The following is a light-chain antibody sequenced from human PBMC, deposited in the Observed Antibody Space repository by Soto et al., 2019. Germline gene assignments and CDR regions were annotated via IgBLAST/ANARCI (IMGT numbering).Light chain of an antibody. V-gene: IGKV3-20*01. CDR2: GAS. CDR1: QSISSNY. Sequence: EIVLTQSPGTLSLSPGEIATLSFRASQSISSNYLAWYQQKPGQAPRLLIYGASSRATGIPDRFSGSGSGTDFTLTISRLGPEDFAVYYCQQYGSSSWTFGQGTKVDIK. J-gene: IGKJ1*01. CDR3: QQYGSSSWT.